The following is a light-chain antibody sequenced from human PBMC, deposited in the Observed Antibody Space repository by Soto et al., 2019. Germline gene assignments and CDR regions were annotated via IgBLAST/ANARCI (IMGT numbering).Light chain of an antibody. CDR3: QQRTNWPPT. J-gene: IGKJ4*01. CDR2: TAS. Sequence: EIVLTQSQATLSLSPGERATLSCRASQSVKNDLVWYHQKPGQAPRVLIYTASNRATGIPARFSGSGSGTDFTLTISSLEPEDFAFYYCQQRTNWPPTFGGGTKVEMK. CDR1: QSVKND. V-gene: IGKV3-11*01.